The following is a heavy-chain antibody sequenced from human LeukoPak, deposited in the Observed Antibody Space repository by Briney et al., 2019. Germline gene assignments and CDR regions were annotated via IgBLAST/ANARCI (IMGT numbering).Heavy chain of an antibody. CDR2: ISSGSTYI. J-gene: IGHJ6*02. Sequence: SGGSLRLSCAASGFTFSSSSINWVRQAPGKGLEWVSYISSGSTYIYYADSVKGRFTISSGTSKNTLHLQMNSLRAGDTAVHYCARSGRIRTQWHRGTYSGWTLSHHSGMDVWGHGTTVTVSS. D-gene: IGHD1-26*01. V-gene: IGHV3-21*01. CDR3: ARSGRIRTQWHRGTYSGWTLSHHSGMDV. CDR1: GFTFSSSS.